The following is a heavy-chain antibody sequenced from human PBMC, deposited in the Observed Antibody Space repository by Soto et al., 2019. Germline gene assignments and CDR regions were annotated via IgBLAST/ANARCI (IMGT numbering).Heavy chain of an antibody. CDR2: ISTYNGNT. D-gene: IGHD4-17*01. V-gene: IGHV1-18*01. CDR3: ARRLYGDSAY. CDR1: GYSFTTSG. Sequence: QAQLVQSGAEVKEPGASVKVSCKASGYSFTTSGITWVRQAPGQGLEWMGWISTYNGNTNYAQKLQDRVTLTTDTSTGTAYRELRSLRSDDPAVYYCARRLYGDSAYGGQGTLVTVSS. J-gene: IGHJ4*02.